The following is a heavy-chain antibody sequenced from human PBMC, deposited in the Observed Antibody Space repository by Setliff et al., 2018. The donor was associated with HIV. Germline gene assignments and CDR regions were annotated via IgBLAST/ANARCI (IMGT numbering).Heavy chain of an antibody. CDR1: GDSISSSTYY. Sequence: PSETLSLTCTVSGDSISSSTYYWGWIRQPPGKGLEWIGSIEYSGSTYYNPSLKSRVTISVDTSKNQFSLKLSSVTAADTAVYYCARDRRAHDYNNYVYYYYGMDVWGQGTTVTVSS. V-gene: IGHV4-39*02. CDR2: IEYSGST. CDR3: ARDRRAHDYNNYVYYYYGMDV. D-gene: IGHD4-4*01. J-gene: IGHJ6*02.